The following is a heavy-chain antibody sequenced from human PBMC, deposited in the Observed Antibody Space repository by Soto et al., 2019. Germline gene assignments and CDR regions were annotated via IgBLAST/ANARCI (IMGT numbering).Heavy chain of an antibody. D-gene: IGHD1-26*01. CDR2: IIPIFGTA. CDR1: GGTFSSYA. V-gene: IGHV1-69*06. Sequence: VKVSCKASGGTFSSYAISWVRQAPGQGLEWMGGIIPIFGTANYAQKFQGRVTITADKSTSTAYMELSSLRSEDTAVYYCARVGGSYWYFDYWGQGTLVTVSS. CDR3: ARVGGSYWYFDY. J-gene: IGHJ4*02.